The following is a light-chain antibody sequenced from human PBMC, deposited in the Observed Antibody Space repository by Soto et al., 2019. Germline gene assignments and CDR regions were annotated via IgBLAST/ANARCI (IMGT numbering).Light chain of an antibody. Sequence: QSALTQPPSASGSPGQSVTISCTGTSSDVGGYFYVSWYQQHPGKAPKLMIYEVTKRPSGVPDRFSGSKSGNTASLTVSGLQAEDEAEYYCSSDAGSNNWVFGGGTKVTVL. V-gene: IGLV2-8*01. CDR1: SSDVGGYFY. CDR3: SSDAGSNNWV. CDR2: EVT. J-gene: IGLJ3*02.